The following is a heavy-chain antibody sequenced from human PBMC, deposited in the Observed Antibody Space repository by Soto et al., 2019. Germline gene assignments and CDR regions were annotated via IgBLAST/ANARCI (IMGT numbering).Heavy chain of an antibody. CDR3: ARTYYDFWSGFSD. V-gene: IGHV3-30*03. D-gene: IGHD3-3*01. J-gene: IGHJ4*02. CDR2: ISYEVSEK. CDR1: GFTFSDYA. Sequence: GGSLRLSCAASGFTFSDYAMHWIRQPPGKGLEWVAIISYEVSEKYYSDSVKGRFTISRDNSKNTVYLQTNSVRGDDTAVYYCARTYYDFWSGFSDWGQGALVTVSS.